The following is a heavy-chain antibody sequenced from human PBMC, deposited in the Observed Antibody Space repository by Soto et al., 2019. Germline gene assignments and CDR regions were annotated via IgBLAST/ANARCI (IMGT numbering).Heavy chain of an antibody. Sequence: QVQLQQWGAGLLKPSETLSLTCAVYGGCFSGYYWSWIRQPPGKGLEWIGEINHSGSTNYNPSLKSRVTISVDTSKNQFSLKLSSVTAADTAVYYCPRGPTGWFDPWGQGTLVTVSS. CDR2: INHSGST. V-gene: IGHV4-34*01. CDR3: PRGPTGWFDP. J-gene: IGHJ5*02. CDR1: GGCFSGYY.